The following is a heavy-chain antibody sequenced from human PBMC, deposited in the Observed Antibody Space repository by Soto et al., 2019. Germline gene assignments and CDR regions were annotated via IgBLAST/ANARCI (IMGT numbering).Heavy chain of an antibody. V-gene: IGHV4-34*01. Sequence: PSEPLSLTCAVPGRSFSGYYWSWIRQPPGKGLEWIGEINHRGSTNYNPSLKRRVTISVDTSKNQFSLKLSSVTAADTAVYYCARRLPTGYSSSWYGAPLYYYYYGMDVWGQGTTVTVSS. CDR3: ARRLPTGYSSSWYGAPLYYYYYGMDV. D-gene: IGHD6-13*01. CDR2: INHRGST. J-gene: IGHJ6*02. CDR1: GRSFSGYY.